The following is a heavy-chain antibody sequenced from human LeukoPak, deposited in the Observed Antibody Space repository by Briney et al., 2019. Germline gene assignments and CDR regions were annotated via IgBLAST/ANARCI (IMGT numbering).Heavy chain of an antibody. D-gene: IGHD1-7*01. V-gene: IGHV3-21*04. CDR2: ITSRALHI. CDR3: ARDAGGLELPWFDP. Sequence: GGSLRLSCAASGFTFSLYPMTWVRQAPGKGLEWVASITSRALHIYHADSVKGRFIISRDDAKNSLYLQLNSLRAEDTALYYCARDAGGLELPWFDPWGQGTLVIVSS. J-gene: IGHJ5*02. CDR1: GFTFSLYP.